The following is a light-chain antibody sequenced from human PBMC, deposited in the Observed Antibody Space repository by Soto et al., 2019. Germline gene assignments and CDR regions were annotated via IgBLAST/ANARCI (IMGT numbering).Light chain of an antibody. CDR1: QSVSSSF. CDR3: RQYGSWPQT. Sequence: EIVLTQSPGTLSLSPGERATLSCRASQSVSSSFLAWYQQKPGQAPRRLIYGASSRVTGIADRFSGRGAVTHFTLALSGLEPEDCAVCSCRQYGSWPQTVDQATKV. V-gene: IGKV3-20*01. CDR2: GAS. J-gene: IGKJ1*01.